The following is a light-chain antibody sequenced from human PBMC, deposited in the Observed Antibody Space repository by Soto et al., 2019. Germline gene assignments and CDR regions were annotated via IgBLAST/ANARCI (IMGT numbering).Light chain of an antibody. CDR2: EVI. CDR3: CSYAGRNTPVV. J-gene: IGLJ2*01. Sequence: QSALTQPASVSGCPGQSITISCTGTSSDVGNYDLVSWYQQYPGEAPKLMIYEVIKRPSGVSNRFSASKSGNTASLTISGLQAEDEADYYCCSYAGRNTPVVFGGGTKLTVL. V-gene: IGLV2-23*02. CDR1: SSDVGNYDL.